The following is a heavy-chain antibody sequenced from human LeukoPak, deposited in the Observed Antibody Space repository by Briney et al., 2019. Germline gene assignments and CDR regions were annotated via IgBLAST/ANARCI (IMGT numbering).Heavy chain of an antibody. D-gene: IGHD3-22*01. V-gene: IGHV4-61*01. J-gene: IGHJ4*02. CDR3: ARVKSSGYYSAYYFDY. CDR1: GGSVSSSNYY. Sequence: SETLSLTCTVSGGSVSSSNYYWSWIRQPPGKGLEWIGYIYYSGSTNYNPSLKSRVTISVDTSKNQFSLKLSSVTAADTAVYYCARVKSSGYYSAYYFDYWGRGTLVTVSS. CDR2: IYYSGST.